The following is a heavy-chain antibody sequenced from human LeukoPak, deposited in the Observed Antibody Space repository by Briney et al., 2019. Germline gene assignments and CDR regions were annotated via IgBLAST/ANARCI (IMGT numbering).Heavy chain of an antibody. CDR3: ARENRSTSCCFDY. Sequence: GGSLRLSCAASAFTFSSYWMRWVRQAPGEGLEWVANIRQDGSEKYYVDSVKGQFTISRDNAKNSLYLQMTRLRAEDTAVYYCARENRSTSCCFDYWGQGTLVTVSS. CDR1: AFTFSSYW. D-gene: IGHD2-2*01. V-gene: IGHV3-7*01. CDR2: IRQDGSEK. J-gene: IGHJ4*02.